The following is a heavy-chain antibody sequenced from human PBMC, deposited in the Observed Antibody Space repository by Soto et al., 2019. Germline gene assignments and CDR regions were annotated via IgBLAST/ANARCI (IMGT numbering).Heavy chain of an antibody. V-gene: IGHV4-61*01. CDR1: GDSISSGSYY. Sequence: PSETLSLTCTVSGDSISSGSYYWSWIRQPPGKGLEWIGNIYYSGSTNYNPSLKSRVTISVDTSKNQFSLKLTSVTAADTAVYYCARDKITGLFDYWGQGTLVTSPQ. CDR3: ARDKITGLFDY. D-gene: IGHD2-8*02. CDR2: IYYSGST. J-gene: IGHJ4*02.